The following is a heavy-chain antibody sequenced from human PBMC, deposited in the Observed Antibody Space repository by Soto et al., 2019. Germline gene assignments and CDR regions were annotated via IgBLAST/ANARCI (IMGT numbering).Heavy chain of an antibody. CDR2: MNHNSGNT. J-gene: IGHJ6*02. CDR1: GYTFTSYD. V-gene: IGHV1-8*01. Sequence: QVQLVQSGAEVKKPGASVKVACKTSGYTFTSYDINWERQATGQGLEWMGWMNHNSGNTGYAQKFQGRVTMTRNTSISTAYMELSSLRSEDTAVYYCARRGYSSSWYYYDYDGMDVWGQGTTVTVSS. D-gene: IGHD6-13*01. CDR3: ARRGYSSSWYYYDYDGMDV.